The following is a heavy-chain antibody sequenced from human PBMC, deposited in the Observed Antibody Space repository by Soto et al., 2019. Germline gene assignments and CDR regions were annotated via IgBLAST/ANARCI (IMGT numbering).Heavy chain of an antibody. J-gene: IGHJ6*02. Sequence: SVKVSCKASGGTFSSYAISWVRQAPGQGLEWMGGIIPIFGTANYAQKFQGRVTITADKSTSTAYMELSSLRSEDTAVYYCAREDYDSSGYYYGMDVWGQGTTVTVSS. CDR3: AREDYDSSGYYYGMDV. D-gene: IGHD3-22*01. CDR2: IIPIFGTA. V-gene: IGHV1-69*06. CDR1: GGTFSSYA.